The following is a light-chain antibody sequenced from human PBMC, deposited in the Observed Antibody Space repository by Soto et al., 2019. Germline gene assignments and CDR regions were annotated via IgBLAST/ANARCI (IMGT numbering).Light chain of an antibody. CDR3: QQRNNWPPVT. CDR2: STS. J-gene: IGKJ5*01. V-gene: IGKV3-11*01. CDR1: QSFTNY. Sequence: EIVLTQSPATLSLSPGESATLSCRASQSFTNYLAWYQQKPGQAPRLLISSTSHRATGIPARFSASGSGTDFTLTISSLEPEDSAVYYCQQRNNWPPVTFGQGTRLEIK.